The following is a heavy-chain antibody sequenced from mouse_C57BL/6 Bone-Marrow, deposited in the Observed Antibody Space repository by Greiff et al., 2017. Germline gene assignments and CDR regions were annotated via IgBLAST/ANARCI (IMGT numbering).Heavy chain of an antibody. CDR2: IDPETGGT. CDR3: TRWCNSYYAMDY. Sequence: QVQLKESGAELVRPGASVTLSCKASGYTFTDYEMHWVKQTPVHGLEWIGAIDPETGGTAYNQKFKGKAILTADKSSSTAYMELRSLTSEDSAVYYCTRWCNSYYAMDYWGQGTSVTVSS. CDR1: GYTFTDYE. V-gene: IGHV1-15*01. D-gene: IGHD2-1*01. J-gene: IGHJ4*01.